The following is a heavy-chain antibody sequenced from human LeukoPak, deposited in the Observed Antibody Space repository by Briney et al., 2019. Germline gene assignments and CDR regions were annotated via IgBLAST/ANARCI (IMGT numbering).Heavy chain of an antibody. D-gene: IGHD4-17*01. J-gene: IGHJ4*02. CDR3: ARGRRGTVTTRTLDY. CDR2: INHSGST. Sequence: SETLSLTCVVSGGSIRTSSYYWSWIRQPPGKGLEWIGEINHSGSTNYNPSLKSRVTISVDTSKNQFSLKLSSVTAADTAVYYCARGRRGTVTTRTLDYWGQGTLVTVSS. V-gene: IGHV4-34*01. CDR1: GGSIRTSSYY.